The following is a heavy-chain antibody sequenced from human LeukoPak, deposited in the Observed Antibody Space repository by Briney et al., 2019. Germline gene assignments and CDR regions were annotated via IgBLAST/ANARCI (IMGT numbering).Heavy chain of an antibody. CDR3: ARHSRSGYVGYENAFDL. J-gene: IGHJ3*01. Sequence: PSETLSLTCTVSGDSDSSSRYYWDWIRQPPGKGLEWIGNICYSVSTYYNPSLRSRVTMSVDTSKNQFSLRLSSVTAADTAIYYCARHSRSGYVGYENAFDLWGQGTMVSVSS. CDR2: ICYSVST. D-gene: IGHD5-12*01. V-gene: IGHV4-39*01. CDR1: GDSDSSSRYY.